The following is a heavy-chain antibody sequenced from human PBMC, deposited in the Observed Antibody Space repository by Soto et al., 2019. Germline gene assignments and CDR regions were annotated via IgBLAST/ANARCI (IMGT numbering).Heavy chain of an antibody. Sequence: GGSPRLSCVAFGFTFSDHYMDWVRQAPGKGLEWVGRTRNKANSYTTEYAASVKGRFTISRDDSKNSLYLQMNSLKTEDTAVYHCAREGLYCTGGGSCYYYYYMDVWGKGTTVTVSS. V-gene: IGHV3-72*01. CDR3: AREGLYCTGGGSCYYYYYMDV. J-gene: IGHJ6*03. D-gene: IGHD2-8*02. CDR1: GFTFSDHY. CDR2: TRNKANSYTT.